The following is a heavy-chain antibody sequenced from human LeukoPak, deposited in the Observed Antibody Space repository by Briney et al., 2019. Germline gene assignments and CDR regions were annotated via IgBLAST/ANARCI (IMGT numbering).Heavy chain of an antibody. CDR3: AKDVSYYGSGSYYIQPYYYYMDV. J-gene: IGHJ6*03. CDR2: ISGSGGST. V-gene: IGHV3-23*01. CDR1: GFTFSSYA. D-gene: IGHD3-10*01. Sequence: GGSLRLSCAASGFTFSSYAMSWVRQAPGKGLEWVSAISGSGGSTYYADSVKGRFTISRDNSKNTLYLQMNSLRAEDTAVYYCAKDVSYYGSGSYYIQPYYYYMDVWGKGTTVTVSS.